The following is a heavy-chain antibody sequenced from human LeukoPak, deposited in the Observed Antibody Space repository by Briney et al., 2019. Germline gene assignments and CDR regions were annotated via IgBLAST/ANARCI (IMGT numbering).Heavy chain of an antibody. CDR1: GGSISSSSYY. V-gene: IGHV4-39*07. Sequence: SETLSLTCTVSGGSISSSSYYWGWIRQSPGKGLEWIGSMYYIRSTYYNPSLKSRVTISVDTSRNQFSLKLSSVTAADTAVYSCARLRVRGYGYGPWEGPTWLDYWGQGTLVTVSS. J-gene: IGHJ4*02. D-gene: IGHD5-18*01. CDR2: MYYIRST. CDR3: ARLRVRGYGYGPWEGPTWLDY.